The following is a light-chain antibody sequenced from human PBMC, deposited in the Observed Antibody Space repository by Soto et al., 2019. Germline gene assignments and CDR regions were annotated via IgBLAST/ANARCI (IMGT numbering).Light chain of an antibody. CDR1: SSNIGAGYD. Sequence: QSVLTQPPSVSGAPGQRVNISCTGSSSNIGAGYDVHWYQQLPGTAPKLLMYGNSNRPSGVPDRFSGSKSGTSASLAITGLQAEDEADYYCQSYDSSLSGSEVFGTGTKVTVL. CDR3: QSYDSSLSGSEV. V-gene: IGLV1-40*01. CDR2: GNS. J-gene: IGLJ1*01.